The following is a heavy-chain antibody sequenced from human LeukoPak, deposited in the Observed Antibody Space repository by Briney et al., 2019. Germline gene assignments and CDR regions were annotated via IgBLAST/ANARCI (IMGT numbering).Heavy chain of an antibody. V-gene: IGHV3-23*01. D-gene: IGHD3-22*01. CDR1: GFTFSSHA. CDR3: AKDYYDSSIFSAPHLFAC. CDR2: IRGSGGNT. Sequence: GGSLRLSCAASGFTFSSHAMTWVRQASGKGLGWVSSIRGSGGNTYYADSVKGRFTISRDNFQNTLYLQMNSLRAEDTAVYYCAKDYYDSSIFSAPHLFACWGQGTLVTVSS. J-gene: IGHJ4*02.